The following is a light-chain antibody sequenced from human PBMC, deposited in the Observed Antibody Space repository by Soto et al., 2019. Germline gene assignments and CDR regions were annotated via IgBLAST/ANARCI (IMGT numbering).Light chain of an antibody. Sequence: AIRMTQSPSSRSASTGARVTITGRASQGINSYLAWYQQKPGKAPKLLSYAASTLQSGVPSRFNGSGSGTDFTLTISCLQSEDFATSYCQQYYSYPPTFGGGTKVEI. J-gene: IGKJ4*01. V-gene: IGKV1-8*01. CDR1: QGINSY. CDR3: QQYYSYPPT. CDR2: AAS.